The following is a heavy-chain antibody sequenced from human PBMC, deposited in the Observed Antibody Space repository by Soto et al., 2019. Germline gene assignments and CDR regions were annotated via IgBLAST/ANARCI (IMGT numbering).Heavy chain of an antibody. V-gene: IGHV5-10-1*01. Sequence: GESLKISCKGSGYSFTIYWISWVRQMPGKGLEWMGRIDPSDSYTNYSPSFQGHVTISADKSISTAYLQWSSLKASDTAMYYCASGDLTTVVSSFYYYGMDVWGQGTTVTVSS. CDR1: GYSFTIYW. CDR3: ASGDLTTVVSSFYYYGMDV. J-gene: IGHJ6*02. D-gene: IGHD4-17*01. CDR2: IDPSDSYT.